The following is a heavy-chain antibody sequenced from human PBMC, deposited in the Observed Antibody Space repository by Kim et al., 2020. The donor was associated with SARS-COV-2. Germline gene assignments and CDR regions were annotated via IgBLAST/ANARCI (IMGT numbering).Heavy chain of an antibody. V-gene: IGHV5-51*01. Sequence: GESLKISCKGSGYIFTSYWIGWVRQMPGKGLEWMGIIYPGDSDTRYSPSFQGQVTISVDKSITTAYLQWSSLKASDTAMYFCARQRSRAVFGVITKGHYYYGMDVWGQGTTVTVSS. D-gene: IGHD3-3*01. J-gene: IGHJ6*02. CDR2: IYPGDSDT. CDR3: ARQRSRAVFGVITKGHYYYGMDV. CDR1: GYIFTSYW.